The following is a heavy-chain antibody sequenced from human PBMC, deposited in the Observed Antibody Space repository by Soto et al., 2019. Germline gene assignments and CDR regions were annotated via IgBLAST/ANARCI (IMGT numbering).Heavy chain of an antibody. Sequence: QITLKESGPTLVKPTQTLTLTCTFSGFSLTTSGMGVGWIRQPPGRALEWLALIYWDDDKRYSPSLKSRLTITKDTAKNQVVLRMTNMDPVDTATYYCVRRRRLCDGGICYCSWFDPWGQGALVTVSS. J-gene: IGHJ5*02. V-gene: IGHV2-5*02. CDR2: IYWDDDK. CDR1: GFSLTTSGMG. CDR3: VRRRRLCDGGICYCSWFDP. D-gene: IGHD2-15*01.